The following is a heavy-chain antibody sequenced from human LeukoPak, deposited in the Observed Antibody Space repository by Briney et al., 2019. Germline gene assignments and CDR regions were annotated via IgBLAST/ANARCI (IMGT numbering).Heavy chain of an antibody. CDR1: GGSFSGYY. CDR3: ARGVFGGYYFPYYYYGMDV. V-gene: IGHV4-34*01. D-gene: IGHD3-22*01. CDR2: INHSGST. J-gene: IGHJ6*02. Sequence: SETLSLTCAVYGGSFSGYYWSWIRQPPGKGLEWIGEINHSGSTNYNPSLKSRVTISVDTSKNQFSLKLSSVTAADTAVYYCARGVFGGYYFPYYYYGMDVWGQGTTVTVSS.